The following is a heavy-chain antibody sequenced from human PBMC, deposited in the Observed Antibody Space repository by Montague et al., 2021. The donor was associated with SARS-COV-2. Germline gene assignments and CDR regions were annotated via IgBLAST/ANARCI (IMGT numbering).Heavy chain of an antibody. CDR3: ARDLFWGTDSGTQQRRDY. Sequence: SLRLSCAASGFTFSSYGLHWVRQAPGKGLEWVAVIWYDGSNKYYADSVKGRFTISRDNSKNTLYLQMNSLRAEDTAVYYCARDLFWGTDSGTQQRRDYWSQGTLVTVSS. D-gene: IGHD3-16*01. CDR2: IWYDGSNK. CDR1: GFTFSSYG. V-gene: IGHV3-33*01. J-gene: IGHJ4*02.